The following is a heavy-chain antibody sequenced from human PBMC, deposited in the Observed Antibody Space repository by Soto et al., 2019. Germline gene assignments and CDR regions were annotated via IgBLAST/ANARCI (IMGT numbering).Heavy chain of an antibody. J-gene: IGHJ3*01. CDR3: SRGGATIFGRVVAFDV. V-gene: IGHV3-74*01. D-gene: IGHD3-3*02. Sequence: EVQLVESGGGLVQPGGSLRLSCAASGFTFSNYWMHWVRQAPGKGLVWVSRINDDGSSTDYADSVKGRFTISRDNAKNTLYLQMNGLRADDTAVYYCSRGGATIFGRVVAFDVWGRGTMVTVSS. CDR1: GFTFSNYW. CDR2: INDDGSST.